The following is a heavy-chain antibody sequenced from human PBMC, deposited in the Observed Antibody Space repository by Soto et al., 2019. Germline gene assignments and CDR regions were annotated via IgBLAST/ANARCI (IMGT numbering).Heavy chain of an antibody. V-gene: IGHV3-23*01. J-gene: IGHJ6*02. CDR2: VRGSGSTT. CDR3: AKDEVGMDV. CDR1: GFTFSSYA. Sequence: PGGSLSLSCAASGFTFSSYAMSWVRQAPGKGLEWVSGVRGSGSTTYYADSVKGRFTISRDNSRNTLYLQMNSLRAEDTAVYYCAKDEVGMDVWGQGTTVTVSS.